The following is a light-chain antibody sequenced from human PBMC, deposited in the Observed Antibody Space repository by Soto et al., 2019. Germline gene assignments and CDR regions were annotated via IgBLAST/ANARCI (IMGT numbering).Light chain of an antibody. CDR1: QSISSY. CDR2: AAS. V-gene: IGKV1-39*01. J-gene: IGKJ2*01. Sequence: DIQMTQSPSSLSASVGDRVTITCRASQSISSYLNWYQQKPGKAPKLLIYAASSLQSGVPSRFSGSGSGTDFTLTISSLLPEDYATYYCQQTYSTPYTFGQGTMLEIK. CDR3: QQTYSTPYT.